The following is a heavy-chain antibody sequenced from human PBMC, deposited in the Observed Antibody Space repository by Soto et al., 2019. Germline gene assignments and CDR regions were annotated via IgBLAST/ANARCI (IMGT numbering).Heavy chain of an antibody. D-gene: IGHD3-22*01. Sequence: SETLSLTCAVSGGSISSTTYYWAWIREPPGKGLDWVATIYYSGATHYNPSLKSRRTISIDPSKNQFSLRLSSVTAADTAMDYCARYHDTTHRPYFQHWGQGSRVT. CDR1: GGSISSTTYY. CDR3: ARYHDTTHRPYFQH. V-gene: IGHV4-39*01. CDR2: IYYSGAT. J-gene: IGHJ1*01.